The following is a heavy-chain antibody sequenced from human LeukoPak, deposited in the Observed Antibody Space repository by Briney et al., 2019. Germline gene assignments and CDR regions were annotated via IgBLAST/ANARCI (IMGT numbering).Heavy chain of an antibody. CDR2: ISGSGGST. V-gene: IGHV3-23*01. Sequence: GRSLRLSCAASGFTFSSYAMSWVRQAPGKWLEWVSSISGSGGSTYYADSVKGRFTISRDNSKNTLYLQMNSLRAEDTAVYYCAKYELLWFGEICHFDYWGQGTLVTVSS. D-gene: IGHD3-10*01. J-gene: IGHJ4*02. CDR3: AKYELLWFGEICHFDY. CDR1: GFTFSSYA.